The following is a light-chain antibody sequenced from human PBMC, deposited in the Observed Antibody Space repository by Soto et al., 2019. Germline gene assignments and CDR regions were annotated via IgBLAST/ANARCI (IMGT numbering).Light chain of an antibody. CDR3: QQLNGYQLT. J-gene: IGKJ4*01. CDR1: QNINSQ. V-gene: IGKV1-39*01. Sequence: DIPMTQSPPSLSASVGDGVTITCRASQNINSQLNWYQQKPGRAPLLLIYGASTLQSGVPSSFSGRGSGTDFSLTISSLQPEDFATYYCQQLNGYQLTFGGGTKVDIK. CDR2: GAS.